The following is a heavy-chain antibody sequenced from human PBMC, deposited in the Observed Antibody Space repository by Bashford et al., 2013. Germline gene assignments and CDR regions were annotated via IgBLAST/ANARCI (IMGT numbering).Heavy chain of an antibody. CDR3: ARHQGPDQRRLDS. D-gene: IGHD1-14*01. V-gene: IGHV5-51*01. Sequence: WVRQMPGKGLEWMGIINPSDSDTRYSPSFQGQVTISADKSISTAYLQWSSLKASDTAMYYCARHQGPDQRRLDSWGQGTLVTVSS. J-gene: IGHJ4*02. CDR2: INPSDSDT.